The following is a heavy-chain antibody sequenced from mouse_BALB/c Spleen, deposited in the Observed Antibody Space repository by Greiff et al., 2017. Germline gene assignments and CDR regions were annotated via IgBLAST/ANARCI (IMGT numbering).Heavy chain of an antibody. J-gene: IGHJ4*01. CDR1: GFTFSSFG. CDR3: ARSDYGYVRYAMDY. Sequence: EVKVVESGGGLVQPGGSRKLSCAASGFTFSSFGMHWVRQAPEKGLEWVAYISSGSSTIYYADTVKGRFTISRDNPKNTLFLQMTSLRSEDTAMYYCARSDYGYVRYAMDYWGQGTSVTVSS. CDR2: ISSGSSTI. V-gene: IGHV5-17*02. D-gene: IGHD1-2*01.